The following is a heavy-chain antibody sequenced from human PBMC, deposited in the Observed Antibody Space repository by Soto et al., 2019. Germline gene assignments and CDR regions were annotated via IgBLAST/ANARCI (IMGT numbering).Heavy chain of an antibody. Sequence: QVQLQQWGAGLLKPSETLSLTCAVYGGSFSGYYWSWIRQPPGKGLEWIGEINHSGSTNYNPSLKSRVTLSVDTSKNQFSLKLSSVTAADTAVYYCARGSTTVTTLFDYWGQGTLVTVSS. V-gene: IGHV4-34*01. J-gene: IGHJ4*02. CDR3: ARGSTTVTTLFDY. CDR1: GGSFSGYY. D-gene: IGHD4-17*01. CDR2: INHSGST.